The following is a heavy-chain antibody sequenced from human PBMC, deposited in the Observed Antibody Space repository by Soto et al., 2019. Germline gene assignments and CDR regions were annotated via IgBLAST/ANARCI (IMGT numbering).Heavy chain of an antibody. CDR1: GGSITNSNW. CDR2: IYHAGST. CDR3: AKGPPIVGNTTPLDS. J-gene: IGHJ4*02. V-gene: IGHV4-4*02. Sequence: SETLSLTCTVSGGSITNSNWWSWVRLPPAKGLEWIGDIYHAGSTKYNPSLGRRVTISVDTSNNQFALTLTSVTAADTAVYFCAKGPPIVGNTTPLDSWGQGTLVTVSS. D-gene: IGHD1-26*01.